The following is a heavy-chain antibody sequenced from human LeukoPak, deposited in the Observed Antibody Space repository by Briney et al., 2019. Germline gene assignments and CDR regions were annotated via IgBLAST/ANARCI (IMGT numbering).Heavy chain of an antibody. Sequence: PSQTLSLTCTVSGGSISSGDYYWSWIRQPPGKGLEWIGYIYYSGSTYYNPSLKSRVTISVDTSKNQFSLKLSSVTAADTAVYYCVAMEVAWTSECGFDPWGQGTLVTVSS. D-gene: IGHD2-15*01. CDR3: VAMEVAWTSECGFDP. V-gene: IGHV4-30-4*01. J-gene: IGHJ5*02. CDR2: IYYSGST. CDR1: GGSISSGDYY.